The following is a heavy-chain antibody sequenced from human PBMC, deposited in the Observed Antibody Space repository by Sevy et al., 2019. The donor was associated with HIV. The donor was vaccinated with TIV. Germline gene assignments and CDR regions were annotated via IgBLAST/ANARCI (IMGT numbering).Heavy chain of an antibody. CDR1: GFTVSSNY. V-gene: IGHV3-53*01. Sequence: GGSLRLSCAASGFTVSSNYMSWVRQAPGKGLEWVSIIYGGGNTDSADSVRGRLTISRDNSKNTLYLQMNSLRVEDTAVYYCARGPQYGGSGYYSPFDNWGQGTLVTVSS. J-gene: IGHJ4*02. D-gene: IGHD3-22*01. CDR2: IYGGGNT. CDR3: ARGPQYGGSGYYSPFDN.